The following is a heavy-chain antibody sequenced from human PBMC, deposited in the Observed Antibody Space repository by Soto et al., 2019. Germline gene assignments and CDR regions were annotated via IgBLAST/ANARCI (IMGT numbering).Heavy chain of an antibody. CDR1: GFTFGDYA. D-gene: IGHD2-15*01. Sequence: SGGSLRLSCTASGFTFGDYAMSWFRQAPGKGLEWVGFIRSKAYGGTTEYAASVKGRFTIPRDDPKSIAYLQMNSLKTEDTAVYYCTRGGFHYHYVMDVWGQGTTVIVSS. J-gene: IGHJ6*02. V-gene: IGHV3-49*03. CDR2: IRSKAYGGTT. CDR3: TRGGFHYHYVMDV.